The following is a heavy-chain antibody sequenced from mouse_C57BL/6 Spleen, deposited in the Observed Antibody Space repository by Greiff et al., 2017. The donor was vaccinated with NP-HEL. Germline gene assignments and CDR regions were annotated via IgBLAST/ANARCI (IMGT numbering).Heavy chain of an antibody. J-gene: IGHJ2*01. CDR3: ARGGTGFDY. CDR1: GYSFTSGYY. D-gene: IGHD4-1*01. V-gene: IGHV3-6*01. CDR2: ISYDGSN. Sequence: DVKLQESGPGLVKPSQSLSLSCSVTGYSFTSGYYWNWIRQFPGNKLEWMGYISYDGSNNYNPSLKNRISITRDTSKNQFFLKLNSVTTEDTATYYCARGGTGFDYWGQGTTLTVSS.